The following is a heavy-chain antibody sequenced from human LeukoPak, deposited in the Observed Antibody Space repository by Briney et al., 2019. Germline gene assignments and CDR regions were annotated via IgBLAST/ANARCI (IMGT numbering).Heavy chain of an antibody. CDR1: GFTFDDYG. CDR2: INWNGGST. J-gene: IGHJ5*02. D-gene: IGHD3-22*01. CDR3: ARVLDYYDSSGAWFDP. V-gene: IGHV3-20*01. Sequence: PGGSLRLSCAASGFTFDDYGMSWVRQAPGKGLEWVSGINWNGGSTGYADSVKGRFTISRDNAKNSLYLQMNSLRAEDTALYHCARVLDYYDSSGAWFDPWGQGTLVTVSS.